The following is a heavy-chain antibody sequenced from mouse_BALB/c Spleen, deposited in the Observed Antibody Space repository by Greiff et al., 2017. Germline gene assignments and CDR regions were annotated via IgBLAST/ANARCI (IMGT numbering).Heavy chain of an antibody. CDR3: VYYRYSDEAWFAY. CDR2: ISYSGST. J-gene: IGHJ3*01. D-gene: IGHD2-14*01. CDR1: GYSITSDYA. V-gene: IGHV3-2*02. Sequence: EVQLVESGPGLVKPSQSLSLTCTVTGYSITSDYAWNWIRQFPGNKLEWMGYISYSGSTSYNPSLKSRISITRDTSKNQFFLQLNSVTTEDTATYYCVYYRYSDEAWFAYWGQGTLVTVSA.